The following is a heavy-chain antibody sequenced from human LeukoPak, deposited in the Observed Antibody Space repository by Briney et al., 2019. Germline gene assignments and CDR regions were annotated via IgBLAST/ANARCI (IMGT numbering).Heavy chain of an antibody. D-gene: IGHD6-13*01. Sequence: ASETLSLTCAVYGGSFSGYYWSWIRQPPGKGLEWIGEINHSGSTNYNPSPKSRVTISVDTSKNQFSLKLSSVTAADTAVYYCARRRAAAVFGPPYYYYYGMDVWGQGTTVTVSS. CDR2: INHSGST. J-gene: IGHJ6*02. CDR3: ARRRAAAVFGPPYYYYYGMDV. CDR1: GGSFSGYY. V-gene: IGHV4-34*01.